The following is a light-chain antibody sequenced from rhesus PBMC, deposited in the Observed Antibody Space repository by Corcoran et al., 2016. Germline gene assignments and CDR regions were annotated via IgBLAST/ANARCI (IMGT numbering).Light chain of an antibody. CDR1: QGISSY. J-gene: IGKJ4*01. CDR2: DAS. CDR3: QQYSSHPPT. Sequence: DIQLTQSPSSLSASVGDTVTITCRASQGISSYLAWFQQQSGKDPKVLLSDASILQSGVPSRFSGSGSGTEFTLTISSLQPEDFASYHCQQYSSHPPTFGGGTKVEIK. V-gene: IGKV1-38*01.